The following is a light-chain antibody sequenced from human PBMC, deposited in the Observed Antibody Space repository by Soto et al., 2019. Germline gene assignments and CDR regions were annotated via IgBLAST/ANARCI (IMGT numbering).Light chain of an antibody. CDR3: QKYNSAPRK. J-gene: IGKJ1*01. Sequence: DIQMTQSPSSLSASVGDTVTITCRASQGINNYLAWYQQKPGKPPVLLIYTASTLKPGVPSRFSGSGAGTEFTLNISSLQTEDFATYYCQKYNSAPRKVGQGTKV. V-gene: IGKV1-27*01. CDR2: TAS. CDR1: QGINNY.